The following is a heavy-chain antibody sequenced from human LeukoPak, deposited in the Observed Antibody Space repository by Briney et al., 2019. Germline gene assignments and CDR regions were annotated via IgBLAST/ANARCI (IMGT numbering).Heavy chain of an antibody. J-gene: IGHJ6*02. V-gene: IGHV4-39*07. Sequence: SETLSLTCSVSGGSISGYYWSWIRQPPGKGLEWIGSIYYSGSTYYNPSLKSRVTISVDTSKNQFSLKLSSVTAADTAVYYCARVVARDYDYYSAMDVWGQGTTVTVSS. CDR3: ARVVARDYDYYSAMDV. CDR1: GGSISGYY. CDR2: IYYSGST.